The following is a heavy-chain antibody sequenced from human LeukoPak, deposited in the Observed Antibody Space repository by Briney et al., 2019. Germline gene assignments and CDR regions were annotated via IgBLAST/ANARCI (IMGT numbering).Heavy chain of an antibody. CDR1: GFTFSNYA. CDR2: ISYDGTNT. V-gene: IGHV3-30*04. Sequence: GGSLRLSCAASGFTFSNYAIHWVRQAPGKGLQWVGFISYDGTNTYYADSVRGRFTISRDNSNSAVYLQMNSLRAEDTAVYYCARNYHYDSDGYGLDYWGQGTLVTVSS. J-gene: IGHJ4*02. D-gene: IGHD3-22*01. CDR3: ARNYHYDSDGYGLDY.